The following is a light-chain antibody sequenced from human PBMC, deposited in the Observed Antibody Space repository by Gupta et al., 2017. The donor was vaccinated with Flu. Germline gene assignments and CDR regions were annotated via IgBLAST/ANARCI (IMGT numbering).Light chain of an antibody. CDR2: EVS. J-gene: IGLJ2*01. CDR3: SSYAGSNNGV. Sequence: QSALTHPPAASASPGQSVTISCNGTSSDVGGYNHVPWYQQHPGKAPKLMIYEVSKRPSGVPDRFAGSKSGNTASLTVSGLQAEDEADYYCSSYAGSNNGVFGGGTKLTVL. V-gene: IGLV2-8*01. CDR1: SSDVGGYNH.